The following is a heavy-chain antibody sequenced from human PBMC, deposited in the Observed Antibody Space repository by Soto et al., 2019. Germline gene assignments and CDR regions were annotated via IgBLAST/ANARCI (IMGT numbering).Heavy chain of an antibody. Sequence: SPRLSCAASGFTFSSHAMSSFRQAPGRGLEWVSGITGNGGNTYYADSVKGRFTISRDNSKNTLYLQMNSLRADDTALYYCAITYGYYDYWGQGTLVTVSS. V-gene: IGHV3-23*01. CDR3: AITYGYYDY. D-gene: IGHD3-22*01. J-gene: IGHJ4*02. CDR2: ITGNGGNT. CDR1: GFTFSSHA.